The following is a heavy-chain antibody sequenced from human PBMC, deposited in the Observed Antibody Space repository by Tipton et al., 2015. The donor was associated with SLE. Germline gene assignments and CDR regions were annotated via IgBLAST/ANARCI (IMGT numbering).Heavy chain of an antibody. V-gene: IGHV1-18*01. CDR2: ISAYDGDR. Sequence: QLVQSGSELKKPGASVKISCKASGYSFTVYGITWVRQAPGQGLEWVGWISAYDGDRNYAQKFQDRVTMATDTSTTTAYMELRRLTSDDTAVYYCARRYCSSHSCYTGGGWFDPWGQGTLVTVSS. CDR3: ARRYCSSHSCYTGGGWFDP. D-gene: IGHD2-2*02. J-gene: IGHJ5*02. CDR1: GYSFTVYG.